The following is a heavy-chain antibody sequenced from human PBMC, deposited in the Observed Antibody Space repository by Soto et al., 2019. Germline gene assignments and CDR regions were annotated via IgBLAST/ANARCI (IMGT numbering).Heavy chain of an antibody. CDR2: ISGSGGST. D-gene: IGHD2-15*01. CDR3: AKVSVVVVAASFFDY. V-gene: IGHV3-23*01. J-gene: IGHJ4*02. Sequence: GGSLRLSCAASGFTFSSYAMSWVHQAPGKGLEWVSAISGSGGSTYYADSVKGRFTISRDNSKNTLYLQMNSLRAEDTAVYYCAKVSVVVVAASFFDYWGQGTLVTVSS. CDR1: GFTFSSYA.